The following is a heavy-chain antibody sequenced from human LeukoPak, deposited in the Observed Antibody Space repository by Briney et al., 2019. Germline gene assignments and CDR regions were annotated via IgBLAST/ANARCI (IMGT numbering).Heavy chain of an antibody. Sequence: ASVKVSCKASGYTFTGYYMHWVRQAPGQGLEWMGWINPNSGGTNYAQKFQGRVTMTRDTSVSTAYMELSRLRSDDTAVYYCARGKVVAGFFDYWGQGNLVTVSS. CDR2: INPNSGGT. J-gene: IGHJ4*02. V-gene: IGHV1-2*02. CDR3: ARGKVVAGFFDY. D-gene: IGHD6-19*01. CDR1: GYTFTGYY.